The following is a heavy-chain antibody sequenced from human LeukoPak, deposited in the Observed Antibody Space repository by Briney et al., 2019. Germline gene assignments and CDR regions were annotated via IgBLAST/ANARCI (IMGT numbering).Heavy chain of an antibody. CDR1: GGSFSGYY. Sequence: PSETLSLTCAVYGGSFSGYYWSWIRQPPGKGLEWIGEINHSGSTNYNPSLKSRVTISVDTSKNQFSLKLSSVTAADTAVYYCARGIAVAGTNWFDPWSQGTLVTVSS. CDR2: INHSGST. D-gene: IGHD6-19*01. CDR3: ARGIAVAGTNWFDP. J-gene: IGHJ5*02. V-gene: IGHV4-34*01.